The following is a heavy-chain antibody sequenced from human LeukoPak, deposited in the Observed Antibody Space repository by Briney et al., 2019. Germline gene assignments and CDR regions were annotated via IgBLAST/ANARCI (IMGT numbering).Heavy chain of an antibody. D-gene: IGHD3-16*01. V-gene: IGHV1-18*01. CDR3: ARGGIWGRGPNMRYMDV. Sequence: ASVKVFCKASGYTFTSYGISWVRQAPGQGFEWMGWISAYNGNTNYAQKLQGRLTMTTDTSTSTAYMELRSLRSDDTAVYYCARGGIWGRGPNMRYMDVWGKGTTVTVSS. J-gene: IGHJ6*03. CDR1: GYTFTSYG. CDR2: ISAYNGNT.